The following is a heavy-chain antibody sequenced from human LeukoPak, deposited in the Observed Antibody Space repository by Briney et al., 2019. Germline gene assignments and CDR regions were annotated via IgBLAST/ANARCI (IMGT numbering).Heavy chain of an antibody. CDR2: ICPGDSDT. Sequence: GESLKISCKTSGYSFTSYCIGWVRQMSGRGLEWMGIICPGDSDTRYSPSFQGQVTISADKSLRTAYLQWSSLNASDTAMYYCARHVRPYSCSWYLDYWAQGILVTVSS. V-gene: IGHV5-51*01. D-gene: IGHD6-13*01. CDR1: GYSFTSYC. CDR3: ARHVRPYSCSWYLDY. J-gene: IGHJ4*02.